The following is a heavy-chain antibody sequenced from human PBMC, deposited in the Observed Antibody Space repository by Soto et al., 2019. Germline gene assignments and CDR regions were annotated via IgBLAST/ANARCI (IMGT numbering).Heavy chain of an antibody. J-gene: IGHJ6*02. V-gene: IGHV3-30-3*01. Sequence: GGSLRLSCAASGFTFSSYAMHWVRQAPGKGLEWVAVISYDGSNKYYADSVKGRFTISRDNSKNTLYLQMNSLRAEDTAVYYCAKDLRIGPIYYGMDVWGQGTTVTVSS. D-gene: IGHD1-26*01. CDR3: AKDLRIGPIYYGMDV. CDR2: ISYDGSNK. CDR1: GFTFSSYA.